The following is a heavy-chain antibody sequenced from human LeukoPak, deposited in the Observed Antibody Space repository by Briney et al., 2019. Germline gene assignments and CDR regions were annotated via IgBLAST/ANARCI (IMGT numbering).Heavy chain of an antibody. D-gene: IGHD2-21*02. CDR2: IWYDGSNK. J-gene: IGHJ5*02. CDR1: GFTFSSYG. Sequence: PGSPLTLSCTASGFTFSSYGMHWVRQATGKGLEWVADIWYDGSNKYYADSVKGRFTISRDNSKTTMYLQMNSLRAEDTAVYYCARSYCGGDCYLNWFDPWGQGTLVTVSS. CDR3: ARSYCGGDCYLNWFDP. V-gene: IGHV3-30*12.